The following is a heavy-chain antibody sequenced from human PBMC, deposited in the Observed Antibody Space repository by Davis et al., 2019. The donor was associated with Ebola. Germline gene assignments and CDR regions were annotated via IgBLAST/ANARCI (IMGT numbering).Heavy chain of an antibody. CDR2: ISTYNGNT. CDR3: VRVNSMRLGGLAWY. D-gene: IGHD3-16*01. V-gene: IGHV1-18*01. J-gene: IGHJ4*02. Sequence: ASVKVSCKASGYSFINYAISWVRQAPGQELEWMGWISTYNGNTNYTQSLQDRITLTTDTSTRTVYMELRSLKSDDTAIYYCVRVNSMRLGGLAWYWGQGTLVTVSS. CDR1: GYSFINYA.